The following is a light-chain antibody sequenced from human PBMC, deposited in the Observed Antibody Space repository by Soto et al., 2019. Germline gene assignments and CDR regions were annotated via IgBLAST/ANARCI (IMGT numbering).Light chain of an antibody. CDR3: KQFNSYPIT. Sequence: AIQLTQSTSSLSASLGDRVTITCRASQDISSDLAWYQQKPGKAPKLLIYDASTLESGVPPRFSGSGSGTDFTLTISSLQPEDFATYYCKQFNSYPITFGQGTRLEIK. CDR2: DAS. CDR1: QDISSD. V-gene: IGKV1-13*02. J-gene: IGKJ5*01.